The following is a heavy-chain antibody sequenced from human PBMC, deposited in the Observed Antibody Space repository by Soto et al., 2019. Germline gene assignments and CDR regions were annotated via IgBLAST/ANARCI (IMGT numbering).Heavy chain of an antibody. Sequence: QVQLVQSGAEVKKPGSSVKVSCKASGGTFSSYAISWVRQAPGQGLEWMGGIIPIFGTANYAQKFQGRVTITAAESTSTAYVKLSSLRSEDTVVYYWARHRPPVLGLVLAAMGEDYGMDVWGQGTTVTVSS. CDR2: IIPIFGTA. D-gene: IGHD2-2*01. CDR3: ARHRPPVLGLVLAAMGEDYGMDV. V-gene: IGHV1-69*12. CDR1: GGTFSSYA. J-gene: IGHJ6*02.